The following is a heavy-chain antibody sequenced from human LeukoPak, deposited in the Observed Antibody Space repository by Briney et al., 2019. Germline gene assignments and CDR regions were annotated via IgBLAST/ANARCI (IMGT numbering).Heavy chain of an antibody. Sequence: SETLSLTCGVYGGSFSNYDWNWIRQPPGKGLEWIGSIYYSGSTYYNPSLKSRVTISVDTSKNQFSLKLSSVTAADTAVYYCARTSGITMVRGVIIARADMDVWGKGTTVTVSS. J-gene: IGHJ6*03. D-gene: IGHD3-10*01. CDR2: IYYSGST. V-gene: IGHV4-34*01. CDR1: GGSFSNYD. CDR3: ARTSGITMVRGVIIARADMDV.